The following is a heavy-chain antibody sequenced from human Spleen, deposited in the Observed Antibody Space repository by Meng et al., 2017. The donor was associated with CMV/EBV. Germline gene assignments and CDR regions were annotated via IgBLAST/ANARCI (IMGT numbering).Heavy chain of an antibody. Sequence: TFSSDGIRWVRQDTGQGLEWMGGSIPMFGTAKYAQKFRSRVTISADESTDTGYMELSSLTSDDTAVYYCARGSTSSSFSSWYNWFDPWGQGTLVTVSS. V-gene: IGHV1-69*01. D-gene: IGHD6-13*01. J-gene: IGHJ5*02. CDR1: TFSSDG. CDR2: SIPMFGTA. CDR3: ARGSTSSSFSSWYNWFDP.